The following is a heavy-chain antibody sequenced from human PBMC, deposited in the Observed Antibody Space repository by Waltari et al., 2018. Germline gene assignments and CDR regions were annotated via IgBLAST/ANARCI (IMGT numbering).Heavy chain of an antibody. Sequence: QVQLQESGPGLVKPSQTLSLTCTVSGGSISSGGYYWSWIRQHPGKGLEWVGYIYYSGSTYYNPSLKSRVTISVDTSKNQFSLKLSSVTAADTAVYYCARDTDGSGSWRPFDYWGQGTLVTVSS. CDR1: GGSISSGGYY. V-gene: IGHV4-31*03. J-gene: IGHJ4*02. D-gene: IGHD1-26*01. CDR2: IYYSGST. CDR3: ARDTDGSGSWRPFDY.